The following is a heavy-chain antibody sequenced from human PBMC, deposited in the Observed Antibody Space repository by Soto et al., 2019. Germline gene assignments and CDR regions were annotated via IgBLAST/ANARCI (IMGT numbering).Heavy chain of an antibody. J-gene: IGHJ6*02. CDR3: ARIAARGQVIYYYGMDF. CDR2: ISAYNGNT. CDR1: GYTFTSYG. V-gene: IGHV1-18*01. D-gene: IGHD6-6*01. Sequence: ASVKVSCKASGYTFTSYGISWVRQAPGQGLEWMGWISAYNGNTNYAQKLQGRVTMTTDTSTSTAYMELRSLRSDDTAVYYCARIAARGQVIYYYGMDFWGQGTTVTVSS.